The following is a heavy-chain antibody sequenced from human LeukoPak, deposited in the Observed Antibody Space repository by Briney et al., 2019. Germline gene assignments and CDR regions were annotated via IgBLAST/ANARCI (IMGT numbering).Heavy chain of an antibody. CDR1: GYTFTSYG. CDR2: IIPILGIA. Sequence: SVKVSCKASGYTFTSYGISWVRQAPGQGLEWMGRIIPILGIANYAQKFQGRVTITADKSTSTAYMELSSLRSEDTAVYYCARDHSYYYDSSGPTGVDYWGQGTLVTVSS. CDR3: ARDHSYYYDSSGPTGVDY. V-gene: IGHV1-69*04. J-gene: IGHJ4*02. D-gene: IGHD3-22*01.